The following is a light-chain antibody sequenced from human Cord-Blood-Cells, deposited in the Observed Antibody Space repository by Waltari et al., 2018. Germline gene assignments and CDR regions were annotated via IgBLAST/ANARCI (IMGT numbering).Light chain of an antibody. CDR1: SSDVGGYNY. J-gene: IGLJ3*02. V-gene: IGLV2-14*01. Sequence: QSALTQPASVSGSPGQSITISCTGTSSDVGGYNYVPWYQQHPGKAPKLMIYDVSKRPSGVSNRFSGSKSGNTASLTISGLQAEDEADYYCSSYTSSSTLVFGGGTKLTAL. CDR3: SSYTSSSTLV. CDR2: DVS.